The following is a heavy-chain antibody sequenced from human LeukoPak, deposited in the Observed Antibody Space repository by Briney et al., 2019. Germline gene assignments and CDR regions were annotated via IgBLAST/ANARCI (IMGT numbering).Heavy chain of an antibody. CDR1: GYTFSSYV. CDR3: ARDTFGTSRPIEY. Sequence: ASVKVSCKASGYTFSSYVVHWVRQAPGQSLEWMGWINAGNGNTEYAQKFQGRVTITRDTSASTAYMELNSLRSEDTAVYYCARDTFGTSRPIEYWGQGTLVTVSS. V-gene: IGHV1-3*01. CDR2: INAGNGNT. J-gene: IGHJ4*02. D-gene: IGHD2/OR15-2a*01.